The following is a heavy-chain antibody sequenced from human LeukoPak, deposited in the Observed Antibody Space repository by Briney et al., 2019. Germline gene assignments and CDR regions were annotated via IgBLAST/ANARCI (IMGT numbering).Heavy chain of an antibody. CDR2: IYSGGRT. CDR1: GFTVSGIY. V-gene: IGHV3-53*01. Sequence: GGSLRLSCAASGFTVSGIYMSWVRQPPGKGLEWVSVIYSGGRTYYADSVKGRFIISRDNSKNTLSLQMNSLRAEDTAVYYCARARCSGGSCYPGAFDIWGQGTMVTVSS. CDR3: ARARCSGGSCYPGAFDI. D-gene: IGHD2-15*01. J-gene: IGHJ3*02.